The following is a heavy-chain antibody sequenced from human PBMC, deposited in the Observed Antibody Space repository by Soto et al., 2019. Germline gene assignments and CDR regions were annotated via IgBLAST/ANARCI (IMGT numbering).Heavy chain of an antibody. Sequence: EVQLLESGGGLVQPGGSLRLSCAASGFSFSDYAMSWVRQAPGKGLAWVSIISGDAGSTKYAASVKGLFTISRVNFKNTVYLQMNSLRAEDTAVYYCAKRVYGDYVWFDYWGQGTLVTVSS. V-gene: IGHV3-23*01. CDR3: AKRVYGDYVWFDY. CDR2: ISGDAGST. J-gene: IGHJ4*02. D-gene: IGHD4-17*01. CDR1: GFSFSDYA.